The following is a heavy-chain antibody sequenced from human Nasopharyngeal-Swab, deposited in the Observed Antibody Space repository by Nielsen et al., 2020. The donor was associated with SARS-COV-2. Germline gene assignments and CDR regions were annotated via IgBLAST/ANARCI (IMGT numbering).Heavy chain of an antibody. Sequence: ASVKVSCKASGYTFTSYAMHWVRQAPGQRLEWMGWINTNTGNPTYAQGFTGRFVFSLDTSVSTAYLQISSLEAEDTAVYYCAREVGSGWYRARYYGMDVWGQGTTVTVSS. D-gene: IGHD6-19*01. CDR1: GYTFTSYA. J-gene: IGHJ6*02. CDR3: AREVGSGWYRARYYGMDV. CDR2: INTNTGNP. V-gene: IGHV7-4-1*02.